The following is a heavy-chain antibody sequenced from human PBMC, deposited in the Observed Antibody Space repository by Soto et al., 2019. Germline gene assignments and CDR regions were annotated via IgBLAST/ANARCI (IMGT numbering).Heavy chain of an antibody. D-gene: IGHD3-16*01. CDR2: ISAYNGNT. CDR3: ATVVPYDYIWGSYLNSGMDV. Sequence: ASVKVSCKASGYTFTSYGISWVRQAPGQGLEWMGWISAYNGNTNYAQKLQGRVTMTTDTSTSTAYMELRSLRSDDTAVYYCATVVPYDYIWGSYLNSGMDVWGKGTTVTVSS. J-gene: IGHJ6*03. CDR1: GYTFTSYG. V-gene: IGHV1-18*01.